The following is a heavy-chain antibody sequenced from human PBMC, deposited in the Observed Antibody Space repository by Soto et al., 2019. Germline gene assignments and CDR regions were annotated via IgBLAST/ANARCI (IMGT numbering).Heavy chain of an antibody. D-gene: IGHD3-22*01. CDR2: IYYSGST. CDR3: ARARYDSSGYYYEIYY. J-gene: IGHJ4*02. V-gene: IGHV4-31*11. Sequence: PSETLSLTCAVSGGSISSGGYSWSWIRQPPGKGLEWIGYIYYSGSTYYNPSLKSRVTISVDTSKNQFSLKLSSVTAADTAVYYCARARYDSSGYYYEIYYWGQGTLVIVSS. CDR1: GGSISSGGYS.